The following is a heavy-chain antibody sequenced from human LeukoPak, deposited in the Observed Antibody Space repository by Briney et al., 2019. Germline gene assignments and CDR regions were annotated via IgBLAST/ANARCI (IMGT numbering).Heavy chain of an antibody. Sequence: PSETLSLTCAVYGGSFSGYYWSWIRQPPGKGLEWIGSIYYSGSTYYNPSLKSRVTISVDTSKNQFSLKLSSVTAADTAVYYCARELLQADYWGQGTLVTVSS. J-gene: IGHJ4*02. CDR1: GGSFSGYY. CDR3: ARELLQADY. CDR2: IYYSGST. D-gene: IGHD4-23*01. V-gene: IGHV4-34*01.